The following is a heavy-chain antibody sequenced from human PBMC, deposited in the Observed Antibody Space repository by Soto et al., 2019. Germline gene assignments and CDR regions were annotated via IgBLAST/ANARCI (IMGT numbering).Heavy chain of an antibody. D-gene: IGHD2-2*03. J-gene: IGHJ5*02. Sequence: QVQLVQSGAEVKKPGASVKVSCKASGYTFTGYYMHWVRQAPGQGLELMGWINPNSGGTNYAQKFQGWVTMTRDTSISTAYMELSRLISADTAVYYCARGPFPLGSSSWFDPWGQGTLVTVSS. CDR2: INPNSGGT. V-gene: IGHV1-2*04. CDR1: GYTFTGYY. CDR3: ARGPFPLGSSSWFDP.